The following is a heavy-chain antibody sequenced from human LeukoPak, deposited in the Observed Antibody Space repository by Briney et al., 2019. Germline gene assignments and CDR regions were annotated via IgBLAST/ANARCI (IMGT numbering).Heavy chain of an antibody. D-gene: IGHD3-10*01. V-gene: IGHV3-7*01. CDR3: VRDRGWYHFDL. Sequence: PSETLSLTCGVSGYSVSNAYNWGWVRQPPGKGLEWVAHIKEDATESRSVDSVKGRFTISRDNTKNSLFLQLNSLRAEDTAVYYCVRDRGWYHFDLWGQGTLVTVSS. CDR2: IKEDATES. J-gene: IGHJ4*02. CDR1: GYSVSNAY.